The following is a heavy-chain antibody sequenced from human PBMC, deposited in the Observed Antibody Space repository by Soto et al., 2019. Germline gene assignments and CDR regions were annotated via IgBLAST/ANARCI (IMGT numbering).Heavy chain of an antibody. V-gene: IGHV1-18*04. CDR3: ARAATGSYHSAY. CDR1: GYAFTSYG. D-gene: IGHD3-10*01. Sequence: QVQLGQSGPEVKKPGASVRVSCMTSGYAFTSYGVNWVRQVPGQGLEWMGWIAPHSGRTTYLPKFQGRVTITADPSTNTAYMELTSLSSDDTGIYFCARAATGSYHSAYWGQGTVVTVSA. CDR2: IAPHSGRT. J-gene: IGHJ4*02.